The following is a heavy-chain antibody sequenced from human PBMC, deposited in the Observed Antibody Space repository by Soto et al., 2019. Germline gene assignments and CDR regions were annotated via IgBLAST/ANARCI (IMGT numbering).Heavy chain of an antibody. V-gene: IGHV3-33*01. CDR3: ARDVVAAADNRFDY. CDR1: GFTFSSYG. J-gene: IGHJ4*02. D-gene: IGHD6-13*01. Sequence: PGGSLRLSCAASGFTFSSYGMHWVRQAPGKGLEWVAVIWYDGSNKYYADSVKGRFTISRDNSKNTLYLQMNSLRAEDTAVYYCARDVVAAADNRFDYWGQGTLVTVSS. CDR2: IWYDGSNK.